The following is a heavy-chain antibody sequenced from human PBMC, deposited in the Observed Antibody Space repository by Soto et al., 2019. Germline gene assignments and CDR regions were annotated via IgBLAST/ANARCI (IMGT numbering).Heavy chain of an antibody. CDR3: ANSNFDWLRYYYYYYMDV. J-gene: IGHJ6*03. CDR1: GFTFSSYA. D-gene: IGHD3-9*01. V-gene: IGHV3-23*01. Sequence: EVQLLESVGGLVQPGGSLRLSCAASGFTFSSYAMSWVRQAPGKGLEWVSAISGSGGSTYYADSVKGRFTISRDNSKNTLYLQMNSLRAEDTAVYYCANSNFDWLRYYYYYYMDVWGKGTTVTVSS. CDR2: ISGSGGST.